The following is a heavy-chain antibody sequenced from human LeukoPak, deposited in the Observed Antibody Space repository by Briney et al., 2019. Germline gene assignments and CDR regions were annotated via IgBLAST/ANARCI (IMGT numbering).Heavy chain of an antibody. V-gene: IGHV1-2*02. J-gene: IGHJ5*02. D-gene: IGHD2-15*01. CDR1: GYTSTGYY. Sequence: VASVKVSCKASGYTSTGYYMHWVRQAPGQGLEWMGWINPNSGGTNYAQKFQGRVTMTRDTSISTAYMELSRLRSDDTAVYYCARKIAGTLRYWFDPWGQGTLVTVSS. CDR3: ARKIAGTLRYWFDP. CDR2: INPNSGGT.